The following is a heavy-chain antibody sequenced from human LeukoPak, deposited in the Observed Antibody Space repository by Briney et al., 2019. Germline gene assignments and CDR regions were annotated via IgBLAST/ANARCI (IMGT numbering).Heavy chain of an antibody. CDR2: ISSSSSYI. D-gene: IGHD1-26*01. J-gene: IGHJ4*02. CDR1: GFTFSSYS. CDR3: ARVGATTYAFDY. V-gene: IGHV3-21*01. Sequence: SGGSLRLSRAASGFTFSSYSMNWVRQAPGKGLEWVSSISSSSSYIYYADSVKGRFTISRDNAKNSLYLQMNSLRAEDTAVYYCARVGATTYAFDYWGQGTLVTVSS.